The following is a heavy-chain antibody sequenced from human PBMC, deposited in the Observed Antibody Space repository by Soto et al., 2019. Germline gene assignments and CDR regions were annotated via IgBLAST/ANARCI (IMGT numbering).Heavy chain of an antibody. CDR3: ARSESDCSRFDF. D-gene: IGHD2-21*01. CDR2: IDAGNGNT. CDR1: GYTFTRNA. J-gene: IGHJ4*02. Sequence: QVQFVQSGAEVKKPGASVKVSCKASGYTFTRNAIHWVRQAPGQRLAWIGKIDAGNGNTKYSQKFQDRVTITRDTSARAAYMELRTLRSEDTSIDYCARSESDCSRFDFWGQGTLVTVSS. V-gene: IGHV1-3*01.